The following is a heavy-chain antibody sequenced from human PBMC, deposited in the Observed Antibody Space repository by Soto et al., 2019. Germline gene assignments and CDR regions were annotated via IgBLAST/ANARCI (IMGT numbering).Heavy chain of an antibody. D-gene: IGHD4-17*01. CDR1: GGTFSSYT. Sequence: QVQLVQSGAEVKKPGSSVKVSCTASGGTFSSYTISWVRQAPGQGREWMGRIIPILGIANYAQKFQGRVTITADKSTSTDHMEMSSLRSEDTAVYYCAKEDYSDYGDGFYFDYWGQGTLVTGSS. J-gene: IGHJ4*02. V-gene: IGHV1-69*08. CDR2: IIPILGIA. CDR3: AKEDYSDYGDGFYFDY.